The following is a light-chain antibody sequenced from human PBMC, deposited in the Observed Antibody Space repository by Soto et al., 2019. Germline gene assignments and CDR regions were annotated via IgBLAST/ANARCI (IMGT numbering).Light chain of an antibody. V-gene: IGKV1-33*01. CDR2: DAS. CDR1: QDISNY. Sequence: DIPMTQSPSSLSASVGDRVTITCQASQDISNYLNWYQQKPGKAPKLLIYDASNLETVVPSRFSGSGSGTDFTFTISSLQPEDMATYYCQQYDNLPFSFGPGTKVDI. J-gene: IGKJ3*01. CDR3: QQYDNLPFS.